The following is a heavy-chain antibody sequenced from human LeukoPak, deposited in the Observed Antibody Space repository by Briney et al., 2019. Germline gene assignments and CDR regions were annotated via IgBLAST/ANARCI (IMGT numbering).Heavy chain of an antibody. CDR1: RFTFSDYY. J-gene: IGHJ4*02. V-gene: IGHV3-11*01. D-gene: IGHD5-24*01. Sequence: GGSLRLSCAASRFTFSDYYMSWFRQGPAKGPEWLSSISTRGDIIYYADSVKGRFTISRDNAKDSLYLQMDSLRAEDTAVYFCARMDRDGYGYFDYWGQGTLVTVSS. CDR3: ARMDRDGYGYFDY. CDR2: ISTRGDII.